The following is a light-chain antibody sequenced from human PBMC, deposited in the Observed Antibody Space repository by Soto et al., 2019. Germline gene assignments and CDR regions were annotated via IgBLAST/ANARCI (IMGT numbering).Light chain of an antibody. CDR2: KAS. CDR1: HSISSW. Sequence: IQRTHSPSTLSASLGDIITITFRAIHSISSWLAWYQQKPGKAPKLLIYKASSLEGGVPSRFSGSGSETEFTLTISSLQPDDFATYYCQQYHTYWTFGQGTKVDIK. V-gene: IGKV1-5*03. J-gene: IGKJ1*01. CDR3: QQYHTYWT.